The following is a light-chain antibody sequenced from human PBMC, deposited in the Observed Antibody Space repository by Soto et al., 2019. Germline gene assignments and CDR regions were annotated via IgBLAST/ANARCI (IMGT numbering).Light chain of an antibody. V-gene: IGKV1-5*03. J-gene: IGKJ1*01. CDR1: QSLNSW. CDR2: KAS. Sequence: DIQMTQSPSTLSASVGDRVTITCRASQSLNSWLAWYQHKPGKAPKLLIHKASILASGVPSSFSGSDSGAEFNLTISSLQPDDFATYYCQHYIGYSGMFGQGTKVDIK. CDR3: QHYIGYSGM.